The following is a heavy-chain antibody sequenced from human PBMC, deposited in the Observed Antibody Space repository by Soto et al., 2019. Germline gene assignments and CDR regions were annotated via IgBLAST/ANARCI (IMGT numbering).Heavy chain of an antibody. V-gene: IGHV3-23*01. Sequence: EVQLLESGGGLVQPGGSLRLSCAASGFTFSSYAMTWVRQAPGKGLGWVSTITSDGGNTYYVDSVKGRFTISRDNSKNTLYLQMNSLRAEDTAVYYCAKGRGGNNRYSFDYWGQGTLVTVSS. CDR3: AKGRGGNNRYSFDY. CDR1: GFTFSSYA. CDR2: ITSDGGNT. D-gene: IGHD3-10*01. J-gene: IGHJ4*02.